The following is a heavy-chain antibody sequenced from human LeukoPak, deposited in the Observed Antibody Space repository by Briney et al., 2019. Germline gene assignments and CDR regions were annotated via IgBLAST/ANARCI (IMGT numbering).Heavy chain of an antibody. Sequence: GSLRLSCAASGFTFSSYAMSWVRQAPGKGLEWVSAISGSGGSTYYADSVKGRFTISRDNSKNTLYLQMNSLRAEDTAVYYCAKDYRMHYYDSSGSGAFDIWGPGTMVAVSS. CDR2: ISGSGGST. V-gene: IGHV3-23*01. J-gene: IGHJ3*02. CDR1: GFTFSSYA. D-gene: IGHD3-22*01. CDR3: AKDYRMHYYDSSGSGAFDI.